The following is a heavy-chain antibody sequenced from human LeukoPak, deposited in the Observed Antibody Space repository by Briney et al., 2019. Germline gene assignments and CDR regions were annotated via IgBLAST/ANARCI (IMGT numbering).Heavy chain of an antibody. V-gene: IGHV4-4*07. D-gene: IGHD3-22*01. CDR2: IYTSGST. CDR3: ARVGLDYYDSSGPYAFDI. J-gene: IGHJ3*02. CDR1: GGSIIGNH. Sequence: SETLSLTCTVSGGSIIGNHWGWIRQPAGKGLEWIGRIYTSGSTYYNPSLKSRVTMSVDTSKNHFSLRLSSVTAADTAVYYCARVGLDYYDSSGPYAFDIWGQGTMVTVSS.